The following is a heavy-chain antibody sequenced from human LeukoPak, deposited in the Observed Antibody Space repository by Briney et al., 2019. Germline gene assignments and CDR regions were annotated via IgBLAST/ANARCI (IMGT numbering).Heavy chain of an antibody. CDR3: ARGPWDC. V-gene: IGHV3-23*01. J-gene: IGHJ4*02. CDR1: GFTFSTYA. CDR2: FGSSGGT. Sequence: PGGSLRLSCAASGFTFSTYALSWVRQAPGKGLEWVSTFGSSGGTYYADSVKGRFTISRDNSKNTLCLQMNSLRAEDTAVYYCARGPWDCWGQGTLVIVSS.